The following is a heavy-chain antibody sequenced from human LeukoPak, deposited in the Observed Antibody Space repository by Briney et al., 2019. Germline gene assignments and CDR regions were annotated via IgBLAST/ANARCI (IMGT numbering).Heavy chain of an antibody. V-gene: IGHV3-53*01. J-gene: IGHJ3*02. Sequence: GGSLRLSCAASGFTDSSNYMSWVPQAPGKELEWVSVIYSGGSTYYADSVKGRFTISRDDSKNTLFLQMNSLRAEDTAIYYCARDRGDYYDSSGPSGAFDIWGQGTMVTVSS. CDR3: ARDRGDYYDSSGPSGAFDI. D-gene: IGHD3-22*01. CDR1: GFTDSSNY. CDR2: IYSGGST.